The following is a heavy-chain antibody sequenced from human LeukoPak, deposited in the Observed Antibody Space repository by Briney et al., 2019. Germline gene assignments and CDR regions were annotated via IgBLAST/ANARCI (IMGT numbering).Heavy chain of an antibody. J-gene: IGHJ4*02. Sequence: GGSLRLSCAASRITFSNYAMTWVRQAPGKGLEWVAGISGSGGGTYYGDSVKGRFTISRDNSRDTLYLQMSSLRAEDTAVYYCAKDRGDSTTYFDYWGQGTLVTVSS. CDR1: RITFSNYA. D-gene: IGHD2/OR15-2a*01. V-gene: IGHV3-23*01. CDR3: AKDRGDSTTYFDY. CDR2: ISGSGGGT.